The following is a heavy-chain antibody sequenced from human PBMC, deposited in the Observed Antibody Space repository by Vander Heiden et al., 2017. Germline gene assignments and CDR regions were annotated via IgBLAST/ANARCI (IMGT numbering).Heavy chain of an antibody. Sequence: QLQLQESGPGLVKPSETLSLTCTVSGGSISSSSYYWGWIRKPPGKGLEWIGSIYYSGSTYYNPSLKSRVTISVDTSKNQFSLKLSSVTAADTAVYYCASAPYYYDSSGSNWFDPWGQGTLVTVSS. CDR2: IYYSGST. J-gene: IGHJ5*02. D-gene: IGHD3-22*01. V-gene: IGHV4-39*01. CDR1: GGSISSSSYY. CDR3: ASAPYYYDSSGSNWFDP.